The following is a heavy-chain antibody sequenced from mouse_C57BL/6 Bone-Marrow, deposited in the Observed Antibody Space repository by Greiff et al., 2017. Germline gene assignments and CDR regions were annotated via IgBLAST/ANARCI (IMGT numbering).Heavy chain of an antibody. J-gene: IGHJ1*03. CDR3: ARHPTVVATRGYFDV. CDR1: GFTFSDYY. CDR2: ISNGGGST. D-gene: IGHD1-1*01. V-gene: IGHV5-12*01. Sequence: EVKLMESGGGLVQPGGSLKLSCAASGFTFSDYYMYWVRQTPEKRLEWVAYISNGGGSTYYPDTVKGRFTISRDNAKNTLYLQMSRLKSEDTAMYYCARHPTVVATRGYFDVWGTGTTVTVSS.